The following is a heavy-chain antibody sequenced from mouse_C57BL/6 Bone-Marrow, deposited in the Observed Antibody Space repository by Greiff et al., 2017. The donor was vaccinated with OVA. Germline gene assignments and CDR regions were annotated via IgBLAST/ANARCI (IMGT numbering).Heavy chain of an antibody. CDR3: TTSWVTTKSSY. J-gene: IGHJ3*01. CDR1: GFTIKDYY. CDR2: IDHENGDT. V-gene: IGHV14-4*01. D-gene: IGHD2-2*01. Sequence: VQLQQSGAELVRPGASVKLSCTASGFTIKDYYMHWVKRRPEQGLEWIGLIDHENGDTEYASKFPGKATITADTSAHTAYLQLSSLTSEDTAVYYCTTSWVTTKSSYWGQGTLVTVSA.